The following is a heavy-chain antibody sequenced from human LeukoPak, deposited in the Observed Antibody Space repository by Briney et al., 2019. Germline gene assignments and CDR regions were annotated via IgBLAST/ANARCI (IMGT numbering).Heavy chain of an antibody. CDR2: INHSGST. V-gene: IGHV4-34*01. CDR1: GGSFSGYY. D-gene: IGHD2-2*01. J-gene: IGHJ3*02. Sequence: SETLSLTCAVYGGSFSGYYWSWIRQPPGKGLEWIGEINHSGSTNYNPSLKSRVTISVDTSKNQFSLKLSSVTAADTAVYYCGRGPEDIVVVPAARTDAFDIWGQGTMVTVSS. CDR3: GRGPEDIVVVPAARTDAFDI.